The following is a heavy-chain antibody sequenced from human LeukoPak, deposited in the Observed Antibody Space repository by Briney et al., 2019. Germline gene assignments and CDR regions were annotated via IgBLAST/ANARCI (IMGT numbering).Heavy chain of an antibody. CDR3: ARGAGRDHPDY. CDR1: GFTFSGYW. D-gene: IGHD4/OR15-4a*01. CDR2: IKHDGSEK. V-gene: IGHV3-7*04. Sequence: GGPLRLSCAASGFTFSGYWMCWVRQAPGKGMELVANIKHDGSEKYHVDSVKGRFTITRDNPQNSLYLQMNSLRPEDTAVYYGARGAGRDHPDYWGQGNLVTVSS. J-gene: IGHJ4*02.